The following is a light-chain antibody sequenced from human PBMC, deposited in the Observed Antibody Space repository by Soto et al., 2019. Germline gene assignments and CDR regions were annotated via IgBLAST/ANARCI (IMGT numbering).Light chain of an antibody. V-gene: IGKV4-1*01. J-gene: IGKJ1*01. CDR3: QQYYNTPWT. CDR2: WAS. Sequence: DIVMTQSPDSLAVSLGERATINCKSSQSVLYSSNNKNYLAWYQQKPGQPPNLLIYWASTRESGVPDRFSGSGSGTNFTLTISRLKAEDVAVYYCQQYYNTPWTFGQGTKVEIK. CDR1: QSVLYSSNNKNY.